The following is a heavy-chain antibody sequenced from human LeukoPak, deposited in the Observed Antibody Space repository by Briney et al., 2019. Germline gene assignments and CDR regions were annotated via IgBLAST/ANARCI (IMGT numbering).Heavy chain of an antibody. CDR2: ISYDGSNK. Sequence: GGSLRLSCAASAFTFSSYAMHWVRQAPGKGLEWVAVISYDGSNKYYADSVKGRFTISRDNSKNTLYLQMNSLRAEDTAVYYCARDRPSDYYGMDVWGQGTTVTVSS. V-gene: IGHV3-30-3*01. CDR3: ARDRPSDYYGMDV. CDR1: AFTFSSYA. J-gene: IGHJ6*02.